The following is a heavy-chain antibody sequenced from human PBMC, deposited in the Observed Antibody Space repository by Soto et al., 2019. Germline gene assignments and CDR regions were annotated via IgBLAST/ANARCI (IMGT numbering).Heavy chain of an antibody. J-gene: IGHJ4*02. CDR2: ISSSSTTI. V-gene: IGHV3-48*04. D-gene: IGHD6-19*01. CDR1: GFTFSSHS. CDR3: ARDSGWGYGDYVGY. Sequence: EVQLMESGGGLVQPGGSLRLSCAASGFTFSSHSMNWVRQAPGKGLEWVSYISSSSTTIYYADFVKGRFTISRDNAKNPLYLQMNSLRGEDTVVYYGARDSGWGYGDYVGYWGQGILVTVSS.